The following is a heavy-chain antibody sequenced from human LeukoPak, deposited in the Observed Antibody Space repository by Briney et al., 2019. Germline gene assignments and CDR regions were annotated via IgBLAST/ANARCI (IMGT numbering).Heavy chain of an antibody. CDR2: VYYTGTT. CDR3: ARVDFRSGYPVSDN. J-gene: IGHJ4*02. Sequence: SETLSLTCAVYGGSFSGNYWTWIRQPPGKELEWIGNVYYTGTTNYNPSLKSRVTISVDTFRNQFSLRLTSMTAADTAIYYCARVDFRSGYPVSDNWGQGSLVTVSS. D-gene: IGHD3-3*01. V-gene: IGHV4-59*01. CDR1: GGSFSGNY.